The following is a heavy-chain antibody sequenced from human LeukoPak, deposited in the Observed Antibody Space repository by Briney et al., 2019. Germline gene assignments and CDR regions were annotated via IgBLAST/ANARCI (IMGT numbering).Heavy chain of an antibody. Sequence: ASVKVSCKASGGTFSSYAISWVRQAPGQGLEWMGGIIPIFGTANYAQKFQGRVTITTDESTSTAYMELSSLRSEDRAVYYCAREYYYDSSGYYRFGVGLFDPWGQGTLVTVSS. D-gene: IGHD3-22*01. CDR2: IIPIFGTA. CDR1: GGTFSSYA. V-gene: IGHV1-69*05. CDR3: AREYYYDSSGYYRFGVGLFDP. J-gene: IGHJ5*02.